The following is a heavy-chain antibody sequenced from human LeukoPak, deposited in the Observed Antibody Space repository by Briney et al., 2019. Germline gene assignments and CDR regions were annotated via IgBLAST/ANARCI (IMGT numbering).Heavy chain of an antibody. J-gene: IGHJ4*02. CDR2: IIPILGIA. Sequence: SVKVSCKASGGTFSSYAISWVRQAPGQGLEWMGRIIPILGIANYAQKFQGRVTITAGKSTSTAYMELSSLRSEDTAVYYCATYDSSGYYSYYFDYWGQGTLVTVSS. V-gene: IGHV1-69*04. CDR1: GGTFSSYA. CDR3: ATYDSSGYYSYYFDY. D-gene: IGHD3-22*01.